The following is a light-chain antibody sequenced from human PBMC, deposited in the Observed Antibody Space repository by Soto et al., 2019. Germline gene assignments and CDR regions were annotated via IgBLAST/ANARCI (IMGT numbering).Light chain of an antibody. J-gene: IGLJ1*01. CDR2: GDS. CDR1: RSNIGAGYD. CDR3: QSYDSSLSVLYV. Sequence: QSVLTQPPSVSGAPGQRVTISCTVSRSNIGAGYDVHWYQQLPGTAPKLLIHGDSNRPSGVPDRFSGSKSGTSASLAITGLQAEDEADYYCQSYDSSLSVLYVFGTGTKVTVL. V-gene: IGLV1-40*01.